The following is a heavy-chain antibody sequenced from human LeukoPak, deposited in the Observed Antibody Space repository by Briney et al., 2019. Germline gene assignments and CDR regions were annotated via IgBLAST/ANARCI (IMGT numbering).Heavy chain of an antibody. J-gene: IGHJ6*04. V-gene: IGHV4-34*01. CDR2: INHSGST. CDR1: GGSFSGYH. D-gene: IGHD3-10*01. Sequence: SETLSLTCAVYGGSFSGYHWSWIRQPPGKGLEWIGEINHSGSTNYNPSLKSRVTISVDTSKNQFSLKLSSVTAADTAVYYCARRYGSGSYYYYYGMDVWGKGTTVTVSS. CDR3: ARRYGSGSYYYYYGMDV.